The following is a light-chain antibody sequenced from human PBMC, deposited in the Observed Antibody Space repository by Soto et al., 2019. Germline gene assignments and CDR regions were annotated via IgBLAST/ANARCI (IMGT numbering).Light chain of an antibody. Sequence: EIVLTQSPATLSLSPGERATLSCRASQSVSSDLAWYQQKPGQAPRLLIYDASHRATGIPPRFSGSGSGTDFTLTISSLEPEDFAVYYCQQRSSWPTFGQGTKVDI. CDR3: QQRSSWPT. CDR2: DAS. V-gene: IGKV3-11*01. J-gene: IGKJ1*01. CDR1: QSVSSD.